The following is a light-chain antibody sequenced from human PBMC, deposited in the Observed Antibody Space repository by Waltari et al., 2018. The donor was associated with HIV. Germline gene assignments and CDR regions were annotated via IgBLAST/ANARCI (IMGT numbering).Light chain of an antibody. CDR1: KNIRSF. V-gene: IGKV1-39*01. CDR2: AAS. CDR3: QQTYTPPWT. Sequence: DIQMTQTPSSLSASVGDRVTITCRASKNIRSFLNWYQQKPGTAPNLLIYAASTLQSGVPSRFSGSGSGADFTLTISTLQPEEFATYDCQQTYTPPWTFGQGTMVDIK. J-gene: IGKJ1*01.